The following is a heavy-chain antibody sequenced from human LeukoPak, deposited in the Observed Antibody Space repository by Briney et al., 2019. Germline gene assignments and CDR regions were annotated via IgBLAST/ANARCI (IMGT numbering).Heavy chain of an antibody. D-gene: IGHD3-10*01. CDR3: ARGLYYYGSGSYYKGPYYFDY. J-gene: IGHJ4*02. CDR2: INHSGST. CDR1: GGSFSGYY. Sequence: PSETLSLTCAVYGGSFSGYYWSWIRQPPGKGLEWIGEINHSGSTNYNPSLKSRVTISVDTSKNQFSLKLNSVTAADTAVYYCARGLYYYGSGSYYKGPYYFDYWGQGTLVTVSS. V-gene: IGHV4-34*01.